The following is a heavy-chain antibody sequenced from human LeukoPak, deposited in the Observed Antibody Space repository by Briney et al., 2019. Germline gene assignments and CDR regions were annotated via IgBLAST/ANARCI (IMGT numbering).Heavy chain of an antibody. CDR1: GGSISSYY. CDR3: ARVTGYMIEDYFDY. J-gene: IGHJ4*02. D-gene: IGHD3-9*01. CDR2: MYHSGST. Sequence: PSETLSLTCTVSGGSISSYYWSWIRQPPGKGLEWIGYMYHSGSTNYNPSLKSRATISVDTSKNQFSLKLSSVTAADTAVYYCARVTGYMIEDYFDYWGQGILVTVSS. V-gene: IGHV4-59*01.